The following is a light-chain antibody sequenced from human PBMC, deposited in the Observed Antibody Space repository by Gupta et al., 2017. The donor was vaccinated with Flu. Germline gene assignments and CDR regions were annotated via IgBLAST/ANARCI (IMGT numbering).Light chain of an antibody. CDR3: QQYDDWPPWT. Sequence: VLTQSPAALSVSPGQSATLSCRASQGVGDNLAWYQEKPGQAPRLLIYGASTRATGVPARFSGSGSGTDFTLTINKLQSDDFAIYYCQQYDDWPPWTFGQGTRIEIK. J-gene: IGKJ1*01. V-gene: IGKV3-15*01. CDR2: GAS. CDR1: QGVGDN.